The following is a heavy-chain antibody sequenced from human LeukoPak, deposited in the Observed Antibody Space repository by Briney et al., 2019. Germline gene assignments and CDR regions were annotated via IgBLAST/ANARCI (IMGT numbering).Heavy chain of an antibody. D-gene: IGHD1-1*01. J-gene: IGHJ4*02. CDR2: IYYSGST. Sequence: SETLSLTCTVSGGSLSSSSYYWGWIRQPPGKGLEWIGSIYYSGSTYYNPSLKSRVTISVDTSKNQFSLKLSSVTAADTAVYCCARGRLNYYFDYWGQGTLVTVSS. CDR1: GGSLSSSSYY. V-gene: IGHV4-39*07. CDR3: ARGRLNYYFDY.